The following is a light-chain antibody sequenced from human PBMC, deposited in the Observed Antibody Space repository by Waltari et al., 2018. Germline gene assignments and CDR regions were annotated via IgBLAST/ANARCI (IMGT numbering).Light chain of an antibody. Sequence: QSALTQPASVSGSPGQSITISCTGTSSDVVGYNYISWYQQHPGKAPKLMIYEVNNRPSGVSDRFSGSKSGNTASLTISGLQAEDEADYYCTSYTSSITYVFGTGTKVTVL. CDR1: SSDVVGYNY. V-gene: IGLV2-14*01. CDR2: EVN. CDR3: TSYTSSITYV. J-gene: IGLJ1*01.